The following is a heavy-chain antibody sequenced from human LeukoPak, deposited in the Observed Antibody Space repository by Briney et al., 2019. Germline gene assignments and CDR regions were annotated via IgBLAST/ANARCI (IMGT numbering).Heavy chain of an antibody. CDR1: GFTFSSYW. CDR2: INSDGSST. D-gene: IGHD3-22*01. V-gene: IGHV3-74*01. CDR3: ARGNYYDSSGYSLGY. J-gene: IGHJ4*02. Sequence: GGSLRLSCAASGFTFSSYWMHWVRQAPGKGLVWVSRINSDGSSTSYADSVKGRFTISRDNAKNTLYLQMNSLRAEDTAVYYCARGNYYDSSGYSLGYWGQGTLVTVPS.